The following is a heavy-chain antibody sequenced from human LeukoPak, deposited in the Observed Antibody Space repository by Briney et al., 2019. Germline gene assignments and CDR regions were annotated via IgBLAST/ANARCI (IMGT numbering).Heavy chain of an antibody. V-gene: IGHV3-23*01. Sequence: GGSLRLSCAASGFTFSSYAMSWVRQAPGKGLEWVSGISGSGGSTYYADSVRGRFTISRDNSKNTLYLQMNSLRAEDTAVYYCAKGRCSSTSCYSDYWGQGTLVTVSS. CDR1: GFTFSSYA. CDR3: AKGRCSSTSCYSDY. J-gene: IGHJ4*02. D-gene: IGHD2-2*01. CDR2: ISGSGGST.